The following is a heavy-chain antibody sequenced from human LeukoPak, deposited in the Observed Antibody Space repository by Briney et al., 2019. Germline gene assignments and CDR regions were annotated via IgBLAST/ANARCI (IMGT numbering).Heavy chain of an antibody. D-gene: IGHD6-13*01. CDR3: ARDHPLIAATGSFDY. CDR2: INWNGGST. J-gene: IGHJ4*02. Sequence: GGSLRLSCAASGFTFSSYSMMWVRQAPGKGLEWVSGINWNGGSTVYADSVKGRVTISRDNAKNSLYLQMNSLRAEDTALYYCARDHPLIAATGSFDYWGQGTLVTVSS. V-gene: IGHV3-20*04. CDR1: GFTFSSYS.